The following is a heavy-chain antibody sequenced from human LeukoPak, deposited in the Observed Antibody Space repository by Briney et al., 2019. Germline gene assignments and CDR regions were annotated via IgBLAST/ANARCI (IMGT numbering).Heavy chain of an antibody. D-gene: IGHD5-18*01. CDR1: GYTFTGYY. Sequence: GASVKVSCKASGYTFTGYYMHWVRQAPGQGLEWMGWINPNSGGTNYAQKFQGRVTMTRDTSISTAYMELSRLRSDDTAVYYCARSGYSYGRGFDYWGQGTLVTVSS. CDR2: INPNSGGT. V-gene: IGHV1-2*02. J-gene: IGHJ4*02. CDR3: ARSGYSYGRGFDY.